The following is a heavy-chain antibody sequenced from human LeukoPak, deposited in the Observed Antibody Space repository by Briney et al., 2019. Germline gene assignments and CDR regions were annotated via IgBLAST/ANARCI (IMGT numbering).Heavy chain of an antibody. V-gene: IGHV1-8*01. Sequence: ASVKVSCKASVYTFTSYDINWVRQAPGQGLEWMGWMNPNSGNTGYAQKFQGRVTMTRNTSISTAYMELSSLRSEDTAVYYCARARVVVAATAPKHNWFDPWGQGTLVTVSS. CDR3: ARARVVVAATAPKHNWFDP. CDR1: VYTFTSYD. CDR2: MNPNSGNT. D-gene: IGHD2-15*01. J-gene: IGHJ5*02.